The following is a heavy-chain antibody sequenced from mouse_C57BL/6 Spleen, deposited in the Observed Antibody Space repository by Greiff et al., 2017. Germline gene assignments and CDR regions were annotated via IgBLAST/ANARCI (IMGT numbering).Heavy chain of an antibody. CDR3: ASSYSNYFDY. Sequence: QVQLQQSGAELARPGASVKMSCKASGYTFTSYTMHWVKQRPGQGLEWIGYINPSSGYSKYNQKFKDKATLTADKSSSTAYMQLSSLTSEDSAVYYCASSYSNYFDYWGQGTTLTVSS. CDR2: INPSSGYS. V-gene: IGHV1-4*01. CDR1: GYTFTSYT. J-gene: IGHJ2*01. D-gene: IGHD2-5*01.